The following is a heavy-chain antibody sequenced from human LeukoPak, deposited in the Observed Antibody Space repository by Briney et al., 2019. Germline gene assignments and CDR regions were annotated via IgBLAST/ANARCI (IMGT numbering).Heavy chain of an antibody. Sequence: AASVKFSCKASGGTFSSYAISWVRQAPGQGLEWMGGIIPIFGTANYAQKFQGRVTITADESTSTAYMELSSLRSEDTAVYYCARGAYYGSGITYGMDVWGKGTSVTVSS. CDR1: GGTFSSYA. V-gene: IGHV1-69*13. CDR2: IIPIFGTA. CDR3: ARGAYYGSGITYGMDV. D-gene: IGHD3-10*01. J-gene: IGHJ6*04.